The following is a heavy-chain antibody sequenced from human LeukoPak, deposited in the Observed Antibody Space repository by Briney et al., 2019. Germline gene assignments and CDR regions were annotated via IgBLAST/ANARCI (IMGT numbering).Heavy chain of an antibody. Sequence: SETLSLTCTVSGGSISSYYWSWIRQPPGKGLEWIGYIYYSGSTNYNPSLKSRVTISVDTSKSQFSLKLSSVTAADTAAYYCARDPPSYYDFWSGYYAGDYWGQGTLVTVSS. CDR3: ARDPPSYYDFWSGYYAGDY. CDR2: IYYSGST. CDR1: GGSISSYY. V-gene: IGHV4-59*01. D-gene: IGHD3-3*01. J-gene: IGHJ4*02.